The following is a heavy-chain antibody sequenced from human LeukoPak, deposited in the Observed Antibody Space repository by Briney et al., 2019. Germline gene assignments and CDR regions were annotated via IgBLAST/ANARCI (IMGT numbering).Heavy chain of an antibody. D-gene: IGHD3-9*01. CDR2: IWYDGNEI. CDR3: ARVEDYDILTGFDY. J-gene: IGHJ4*02. CDR1: GFTFRSSG. Sequence: GGSLRLSCAASGFTFRSSGMHWVRQTPGKGLEWVAFIWYDGNEIYYADSVKGRFTISRDNSRNTLYLQMNSLRTEDTAVYYCARVEDYDILTGFDYWGQGTLVTVSS. V-gene: IGHV3-30*02.